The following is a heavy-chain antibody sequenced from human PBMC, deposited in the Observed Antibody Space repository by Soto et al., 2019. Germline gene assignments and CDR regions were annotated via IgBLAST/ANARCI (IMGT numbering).Heavy chain of an antibody. Sequence: GGSLRLSCVASGFTFSSYAMSWVRQAPGKGLEWVSAISGSGGSTYYADSVKGRFTISRDNSKITLYLQMNSLRAEDTAVYYCAKDGFYDFWSGFHPTYYYYMDVWGKGTTVTVSS. D-gene: IGHD3-3*01. V-gene: IGHV3-23*01. CDR1: GFTFSSYA. J-gene: IGHJ6*03. CDR2: ISGSGGST. CDR3: AKDGFYDFWSGFHPTYYYYMDV.